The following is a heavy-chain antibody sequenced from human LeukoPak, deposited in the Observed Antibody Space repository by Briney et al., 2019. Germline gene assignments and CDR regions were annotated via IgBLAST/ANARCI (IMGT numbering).Heavy chain of an antibody. Sequence: GESRKISCKGSGYSFTSYWIGWVRQMPGKGLEWMGIIYFGDSHTRYNPSCQGQVTISANKSISTAYLPSSSLKPSDTAIYSCATSAGSSSSWEFDYWGEGTPVTVSS. CDR2: IYFGDSHT. V-gene: IGHV5-51*01. CDR3: ATSAGSSSSWEFDY. J-gene: IGHJ4*02. D-gene: IGHD6-13*01. CDR1: GYSFTSYW.